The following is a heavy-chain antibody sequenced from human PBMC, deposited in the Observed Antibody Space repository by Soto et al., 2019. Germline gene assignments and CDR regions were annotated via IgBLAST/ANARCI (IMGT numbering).Heavy chain of an antibody. D-gene: IGHD1-20*01. CDR1: GLSNYW. V-gene: IGHV3-7*01. J-gene: IGHJ4*02. CDR2: IKQDGSEI. CDR3: ARGGGWVTED. Sequence: DVQLVESGGGLVQPGGSLRLSCEDSGLSNYWMTWFRQAPGKGLEWVANIKQDGSEIQYLDAVKGRFIISRDNAKKSLYLQMNSLRLEDTGVYYCARGGGWVTEDWGQGTQVTVSS.